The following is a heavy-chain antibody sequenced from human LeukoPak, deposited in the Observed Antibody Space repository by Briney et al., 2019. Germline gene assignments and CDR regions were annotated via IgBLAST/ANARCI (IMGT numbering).Heavy chain of an antibody. CDR3: ARDRSGHYYDSSGYSSFDY. V-gene: IGHV1-18*01. CDR2: ISAYSGDT. D-gene: IGHD3-22*01. CDR1: GYTFTSYG. Sequence: ASVKVSCKASGYTFTSYGISWVRQAPGQGLEWMGWISAYSGDTNYAQKFQGRATMTTDTSTSTAYMELRSLRSDDTAVYYCARDRSGHYYDSSGYSSFDYWGQGTLVTVSS. J-gene: IGHJ4*02.